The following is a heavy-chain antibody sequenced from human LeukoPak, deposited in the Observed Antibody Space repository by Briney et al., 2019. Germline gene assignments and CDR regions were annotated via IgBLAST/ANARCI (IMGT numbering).Heavy chain of an antibody. V-gene: IGHV1-8*01. J-gene: IGHJ6*03. CDR1: GYTFTSYN. CDR3: ARDRNSDSSNSVLRFLEWSRLAGEYYYYMDV. Sequence: GASVKVSCKASGYTFTSYNINWVRQATGQGLEWLGWMNPSSANTNYAQKFQGRVTMTTDTSTSAAYMELRSLRSDDTAVYYCARDRNSDSSNSVLRFLEWSRLAGEYYYYMDVWGKGTTVTVSS. CDR2: MNPSSANT. D-gene: IGHD3-3*01.